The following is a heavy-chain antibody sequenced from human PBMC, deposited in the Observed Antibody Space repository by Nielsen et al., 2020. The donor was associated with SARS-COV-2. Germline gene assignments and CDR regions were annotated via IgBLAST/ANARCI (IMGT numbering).Heavy chain of an antibody. D-gene: IGHD5-18*01. CDR3: ARDEYNYGYNWFDT. CDR2: INPNSAGT. Sequence: ASVKVSCKASGYTFTGHYIHWVRQAPGQGLEWMGRINPNSAGTNYAQTFKGRVTLTTDTSISTAYMDLSRLRSDDTAVYYCARDEYNYGYNWFDTWGQGTLVTVSS. J-gene: IGHJ5*02. V-gene: IGHV1-2*06. CDR1: GYTFTGHY.